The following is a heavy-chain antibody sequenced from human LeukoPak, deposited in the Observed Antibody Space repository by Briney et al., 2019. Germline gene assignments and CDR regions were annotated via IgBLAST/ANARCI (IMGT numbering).Heavy chain of an antibody. D-gene: IGHD3-22*01. Sequence: GGSLRLSCAASGFTVSSNYMSWVRQAPGKGLEWVSVLYSGGSTYYADSVKGRFTISRDNSKNTLYLQMNSLRAEDTAVYYCARPRHYFDGSVYSVERYFDLWGRGTLVTVSS. CDR3: ARPRHYFDGSVYSVERYFDL. CDR2: LYSGGST. V-gene: IGHV3-53*01. CDR1: GFTVSSNY. J-gene: IGHJ2*01.